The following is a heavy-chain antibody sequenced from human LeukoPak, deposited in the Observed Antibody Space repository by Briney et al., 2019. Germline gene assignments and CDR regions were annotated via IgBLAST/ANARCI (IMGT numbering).Heavy chain of an antibody. CDR2: IYYSGST. CDR1: GGSISSYY. V-gene: IGHV4-59*01. D-gene: IGHD6-13*01. Sequence: SETLSLTCTVSGGSISSYYWSWIRQPPGKGLEWIGYIYYSGSTNYNPSLKSRVTISVDTSKNQFSLKLSSVTAADTAVYYCARGSSSWYEDRYYFDYWGQGTLVTVSS. J-gene: IGHJ4*02. CDR3: ARGSSSWYEDRYYFDY.